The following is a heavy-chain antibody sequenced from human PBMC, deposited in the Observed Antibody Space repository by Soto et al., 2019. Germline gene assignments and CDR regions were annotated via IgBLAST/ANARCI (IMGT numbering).Heavy chain of an antibody. V-gene: IGHV1-69*01. J-gene: IGHJ3*02. CDR2: IIPMLGTP. CDR1: GGSFNTNT. CDR3: ATIPPGIKAFHI. Sequence: QVQLVQSGAAVRKPGSSVKVSCKASGGSFNTNTFNWVRQAPGLGLEWLGGIIPMLGTPDNAERFQGRVTITTDESTSTAYMELSSLTSDETAVDYCATIPPGIKAFHIWGQGTMVTVSS. D-gene: IGHD1-26*01.